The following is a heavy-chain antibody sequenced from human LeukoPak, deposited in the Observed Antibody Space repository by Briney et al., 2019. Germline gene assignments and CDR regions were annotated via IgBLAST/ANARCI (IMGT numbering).Heavy chain of an antibody. D-gene: IGHD2/OR15-2a*01. Sequence: GALRLSCTASGFTFGDYAMSWVRQAPGKGLEWVGFIRSKAYGGTTEYAASVKGRFTISRDDSKSIAYLQMNSLKTEDTAVYYCTAREYYFDYWGQGTLVTVSS. CDR1: GFTFGDYA. V-gene: IGHV3-49*04. CDR3: TAREYYFDY. J-gene: IGHJ4*02. CDR2: IRSKAYGGTT.